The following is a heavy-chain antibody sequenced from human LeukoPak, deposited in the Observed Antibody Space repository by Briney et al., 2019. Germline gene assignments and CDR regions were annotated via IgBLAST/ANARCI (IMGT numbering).Heavy chain of an antibody. J-gene: IGHJ4*02. V-gene: IGHV3-66*02. Sequence: GWSLRLSCAASGFTVSSNYMSWVRQAPGEGLEWVSVISGSGDDTNYADSVKGRFTISRDNSKNTLYLQMNSLRAEDTAVYYCARSNAYSGSSLWYWGQGTLVTVSS. D-gene: IGHD1-26*01. CDR2: ISGSGDDT. CDR1: GFTVSSNY. CDR3: ARSNAYSGSSLWY.